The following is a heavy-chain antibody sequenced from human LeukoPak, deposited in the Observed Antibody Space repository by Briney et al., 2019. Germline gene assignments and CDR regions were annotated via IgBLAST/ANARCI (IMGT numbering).Heavy chain of an antibody. D-gene: IGHD6-13*01. J-gene: IGHJ4*02. CDR3: ARHKGSSSSSWYRGSFDY. CDR1: GGSFSGYY. Sequence: SETLSLTCAVYGGSFSGYYWSWIRQPPGKGLEWIGEINHSGSTNYNPSLKSRVTISVDTSKNQFSLKLSSVTAADTAVYYCARHKGSSSSSWYRGSFDYWGQGTLVTVSS. V-gene: IGHV4-34*01. CDR2: INHSGST.